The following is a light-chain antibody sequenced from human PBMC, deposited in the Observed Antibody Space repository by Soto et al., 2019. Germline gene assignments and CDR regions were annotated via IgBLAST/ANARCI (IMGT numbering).Light chain of an antibody. V-gene: IGLV2-14*01. Sequence: QSVLTQPPSVSAAPGQRVTISCSGSSSNIATNYVSWYQHLPGAAPKNMIYEVNNGPSGVSDRFSGSKSGNTASLTISGLQAEDEAYYYCSSFTNSGTVVFGGGTQLTVL. CDR1: SSNIATNY. J-gene: IGLJ2*01. CDR2: EVN. CDR3: SSFTNSGTVV.